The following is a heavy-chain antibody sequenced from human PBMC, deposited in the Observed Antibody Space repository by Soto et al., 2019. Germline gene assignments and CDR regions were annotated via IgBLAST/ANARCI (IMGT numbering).Heavy chain of an antibody. V-gene: IGHV4-59*01. CDR3: ARKGAAASYAHYYMDV. D-gene: IGHD6-13*01. CDR2: VYYSGNT. Sequence: QVQLQESGPGLVKPSETLSLTCTVSGGSISPYYWSWIRQPPGKGLAWIGYVYYSGNTNYNPSLESRVTRSVDTSRNRFSLNLTSATAADTAVYYGARKGAAASYAHYYMDVWGRGTAVTVSS. CDR1: GGSISPYY. J-gene: IGHJ6*03.